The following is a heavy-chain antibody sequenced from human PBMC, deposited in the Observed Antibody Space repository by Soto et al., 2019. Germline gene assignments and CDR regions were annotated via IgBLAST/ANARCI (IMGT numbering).Heavy chain of an antibody. J-gene: IGHJ4*02. CDR3: ARDLDGSGSYYTDY. CDR1: GYTFTNYG. Sequence: AAVKVSCKASGYTFTNYGISWVRQAPGQGLEWMGWISHWGKTNYAQKLQGRVTMTTDTSASTAFMELRSLRSDDTAMYFCARDLDGSGSYYTDYWGQGTLVTVSS. D-gene: IGHD3-10*01. CDR2: ISHWGKT. V-gene: IGHV1-18*01.